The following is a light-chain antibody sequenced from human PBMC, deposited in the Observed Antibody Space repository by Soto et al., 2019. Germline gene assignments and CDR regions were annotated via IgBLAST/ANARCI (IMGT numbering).Light chain of an antibody. Sequence: EIVMTQSPATLSVSPGEGATLSCRASQSVSNHLAWYQQKPGQAPRLLIYDASNRATDIPARFSGSGSGTDFTLTISSLEPEDFAVYYCQQRSNWPPFTFGQGTRLEIK. CDR1: QSVSNH. J-gene: IGKJ5*01. CDR2: DAS. V-gene: IGKV3-11*01. CDR3: QQRSNWPPFT.